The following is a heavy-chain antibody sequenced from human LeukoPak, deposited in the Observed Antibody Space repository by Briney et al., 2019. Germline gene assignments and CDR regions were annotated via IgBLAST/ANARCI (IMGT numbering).Heavy chain of an antibody. CDR1: GFTFGSYA. CDR2: ISGSGGST. Sequence: PGGSLRLSCAASGFTFGSYAMSWVRQAPGKGLEWVSAISGSGGSTYYADSVKGRFTISRDNSKNTLYLQMNSLRAEDTAVYYCAKDWLYSSGWYEGGAFDYWGQGTLVTVSS. J-gene: IGHJ4*02. V-gene: IGHV3-23*01. D-gene: IGHD6-19*01. CDR3: AKDWLYSSGWYEGGAFDY.